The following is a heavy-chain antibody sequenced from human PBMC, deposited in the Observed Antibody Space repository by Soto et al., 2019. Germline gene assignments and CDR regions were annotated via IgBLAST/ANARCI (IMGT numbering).Heavy chain of an antibody. J-gene: IGHJ4*02. Sequence: PGGSLRLSCAASGFTFSSYAMSWVRQTPGKGLEWVSTLSGSGGSTYYADSVKGRFTISRDNSKNTLYLQMNSLTAEDTAVYYCAIDTEYDFWSGSDFDYWAQGTLVPVSS. D-gene: IGHD3-3*01. V-gene: IGHV3-23*01. CDR3: AIDTEYDFWSGSDFDY. CDR1: GFTFSSYA. CDR2: LSGSGGST.